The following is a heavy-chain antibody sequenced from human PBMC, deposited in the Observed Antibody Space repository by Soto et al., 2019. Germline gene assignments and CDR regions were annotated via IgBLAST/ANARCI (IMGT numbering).Heavy chain of an antibody. CDR1: GFAFRTYN. Sequence: GGALRLSCAGSGFAFRTYNMNWVRQAPGKGLEWVSSISASGPNVYYAESLKGRFTISRDSSKNTVSLEMTSLRAEDTAVYYCAKGGRQWLVTSDFNYWGQGA. CDR2: ISASGPNV. V-gene: IGHV3-21*01. J-gene: IGHJ4*02. CDR3: AKGGRQWLVTSDFNY. D-gene: IGHD6-19*01.